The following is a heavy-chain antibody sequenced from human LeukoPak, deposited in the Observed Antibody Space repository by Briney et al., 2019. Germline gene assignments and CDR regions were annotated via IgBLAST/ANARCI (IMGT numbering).Heavy chain of an antibody. D-gene: IGHD3-22*01. J-gene: IGHJ4*02. CDR2: ISAYNGNT. Sequence: ASVKVSCKASGCTFTSYGISWVRQAPGQGLEWMGWISAYNGNTNYAQKLQGRVTMTTDTSASTAYMELRSLRSDDTAVYYCARDVPPSSGYYSGIDYWGQGTLVTVSS. V-gene: IGHV1-18*01. CDR1: GCTFTSYG. CDR3: ARDVPPSSGYYSGIDY.